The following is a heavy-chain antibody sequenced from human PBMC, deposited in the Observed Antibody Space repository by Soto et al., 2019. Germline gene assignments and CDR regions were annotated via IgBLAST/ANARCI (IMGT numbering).Heavy chain of an antibody. D-gene: IGHD1-1*01. V-gene: IGHV1-3*01. J-gene: IGHJ6*02. CDR1: GYTFTSYA. CDR2: INAGNGNT. Sequence: ASVKVSFKASGYTFTSYAMHWVRQAPGQRLEWMGWINAGNGNTKYSQKFQGRVTITRDTSASTAYMELSSLRSEDTAVYYCARVPTQLEDYYYYYGMDVRGQGTTVTVSS. CDR3: ARVPTQLEDYYYYYGMDV.